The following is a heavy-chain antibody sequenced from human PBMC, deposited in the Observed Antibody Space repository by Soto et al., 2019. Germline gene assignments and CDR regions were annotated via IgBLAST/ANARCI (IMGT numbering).Heavy chain of an antibody. J-gene: IGHJ4*02. D-gene: IGHD1-26*01. CDR2: IKSKTDGGTT. CDR1: GFSSNNAW. Sequence: EVQLVESGGGLVKPGGSLRLSCAASGFSSNNAWMNWVRQAPGKGLEWVGRIKSKTDGGTTDYAAPVKGRFTISRDDSKNTLYLQMNSLKTEDTAVYYCTSEDTNSGSYRVDYWGQGTLVTVSS. CDR3: TSEDTNSGSYRVDY. V-gene: IGHV3-15*07.